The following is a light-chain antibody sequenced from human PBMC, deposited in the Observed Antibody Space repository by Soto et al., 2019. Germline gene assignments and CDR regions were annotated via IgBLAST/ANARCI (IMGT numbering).Light chain of an antibody. V-gene: IGLV2-14*03. CDR2: DVS. CDR3: SSFRSSSTSYV. CDR1: SSDIGDSNY. J-gene: IGLJ1*01. Sequence: QSALTQPASVSGSPGQSITISCTGTSSDIGDSNYVSWYQQHPGKAPKLVIYDVSNRPSGVSNRFSGSKSANTASLTTSGLQAEDEADYYCSSFRSSSTSYVFGTGTKVTVL.